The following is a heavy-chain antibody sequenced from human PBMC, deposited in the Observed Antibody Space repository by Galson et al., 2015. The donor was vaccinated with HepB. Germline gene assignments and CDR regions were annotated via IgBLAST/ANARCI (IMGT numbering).Heavy chain of an antibody. D-gene: IGHD6-13*01. V-gene: IGHV1-3*01. J-gene: IGHJ3*02. CDR2: INAGNGNT. Sequence: QSGAEVKKPGASVKVSCKASGYTFTSYAMHWVRQAPGQRLEWMGWINAGNGNTKYSQKFQGRVTITRDTSASTAYMELSSLRSEDTAVYYCAREGSSSFHAFDIWGQGTMVTVSS. CDR1: GYTFTSYA. CDR3: AREGSSSFHAFDI.